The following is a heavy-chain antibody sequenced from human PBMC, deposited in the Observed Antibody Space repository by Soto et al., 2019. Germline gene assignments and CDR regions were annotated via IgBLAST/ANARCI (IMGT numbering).Heavy chain of an antibody. CDR2: ISGSGGST. Sequence: GGSLRLSCAASGFTFSSYAMSWVRQAPGKGLEWVSAISGSGGSTYYADSVKGRFTISRDNSKNTLYLQMNSLRAEDTAVYYCATRGYSYDAFDIWGQGTMVTVSS. CDR3: ATRGYSYDAFDI. V-gene: IGHV3-23*01. D-gene: IGHD5-18*01. CDR1: GFTFSSYA. J-gene: IGHJ3*02.